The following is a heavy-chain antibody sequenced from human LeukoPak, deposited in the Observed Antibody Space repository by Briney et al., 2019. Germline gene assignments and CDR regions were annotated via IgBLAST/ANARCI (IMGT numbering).Heavy chain of an antibody. CDR3: VRGRLFRGGFDS. CDR1: GFTFSNNY. CDR2: ILDNGDT. V-gene: IGHV3-53*01. Sequence: GGSLRLSCAASGFTFSNNYMSWVCQVPGKGPEWVSGILDNGDTNYADSVKGRFTISRDNSKNTLYLQMSSLRADDTAVYYCVRGRLFRGGFDSWGQGTLVTVS. J-gene: IGHJ4*02. D-gene: IGHD2-15*01.